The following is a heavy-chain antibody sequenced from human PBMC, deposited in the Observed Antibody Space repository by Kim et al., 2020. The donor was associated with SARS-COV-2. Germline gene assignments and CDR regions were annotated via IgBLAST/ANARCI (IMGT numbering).Heavy chain of an antibody. V-gene: IGHV4-31*03. D-gene: IGHD3-3*01. J-gene: IGHJ6*02. CDR1: GASINSGGYY. CDR2: IHHSGAT. Sequence: SETLSLTCTVSGASINSGGYYWSWVRQDPGKGLEWIGYIHHSGATYFNPAFNRRIDISIDTSKNQFSLRLNSVTAADTAIYFCARGQDFGVAPNFYGMDVWGQGTTGTVSS. CDR3: ARGQDFGVAPNFYGMDV.